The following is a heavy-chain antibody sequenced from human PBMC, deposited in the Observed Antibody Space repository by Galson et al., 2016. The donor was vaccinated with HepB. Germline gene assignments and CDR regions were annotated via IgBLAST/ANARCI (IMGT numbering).Heavy chain of an antibody. CDR3: SRRLKAYYDSSGYFLDAFDI. Sequence: QSGAEVKKPGESLKISCKGFGYSFTSYWIGWVRQMPGKGLEWMGIIYPGDSNTKYSPSFQGQVTISADKSISTAYLQLSSLKASDTAIYYCSRRLKAYYDSSGYFLDAFDIWGQGTMVTVSS. V-gene: IGHV5-51*01. CDR2: IYPGDSNT. CDR1: GYSFTSYW. D-gene: IGHD3-22*01. J-gene: IGHJ3*02.